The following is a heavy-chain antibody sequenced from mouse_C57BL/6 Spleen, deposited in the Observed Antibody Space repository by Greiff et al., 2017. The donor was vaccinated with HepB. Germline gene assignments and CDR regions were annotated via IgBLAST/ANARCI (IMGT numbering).Heavy chain of an antibody. CDR1: GYSFTGYF. CDR2: INPYNGDT. CDR3: ASAGYGSSHWYFDV. D-gene: IGHD1-1*01. Sequence: VQLKESGPELVKPGDSVKISCKASGYSFTGYFMNWVMQSHGKSLEWIGRINPYNGDTFYNQKFKGKATLTVDKSSSTAHMERRSLTSEDSAVYYCASAGYGSSHWYFDVWGTGTTVTVSS. J-gene: IGHJ1*03. V-gene: IGHV1-20*01.